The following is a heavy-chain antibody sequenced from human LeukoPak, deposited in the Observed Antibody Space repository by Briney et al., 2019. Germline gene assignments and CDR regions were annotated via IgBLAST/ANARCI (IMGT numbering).Heavy chain of an antibody. CDR2: ISSSSSYI. Sequence: GGSLRLSCVASGFTFRDYWMTWVRQAPGKGLEWVSSISSSSSYIYYADSVKGRFTISRDNAKNSLYLQMNSLRAEDTAVYYCARDLLYYYDSSGLFLWGQGTLVTVSS. V-gene: IGHV3-21*01. CDR1: GFTFRDYW. J-gene: IGHJ4*02. D-gene: IGHD3-22*01. CDR3: ARDLLYYYDSSGLFL.